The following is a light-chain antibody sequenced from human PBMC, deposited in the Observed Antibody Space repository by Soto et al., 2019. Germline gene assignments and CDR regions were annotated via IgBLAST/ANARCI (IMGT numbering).Light chain of an antibody. V-gene: IGKV1-8*01. CDR3: QHYYSYPMYT. CDR2: AAS. CDR1: QGISSY. J-gene: IGKJ2*01. Sequence: AIRMTQSPSSLSASTGDRVTITCRASQGISSYLAWYQQKPGKAPKLLIYAASTLQSGVPSRFSGSGSGTDFTLTISCLQSEDFATYYCQHYYSYPMYTFGQGTKLEIK.